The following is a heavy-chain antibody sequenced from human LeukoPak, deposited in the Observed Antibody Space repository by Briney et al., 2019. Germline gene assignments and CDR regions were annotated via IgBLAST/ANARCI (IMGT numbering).Heavy chain of an antibody. CDR1: GFTFSSYW. CDR2: IKQDGSEK. CDR3: ARAGQQLVRGYYFDY. V-gene: IGHV3-7*03. J-gene: IGHJ4*02. Sequence: GGSLRLSCAASGFTFSSYWLSWVRQAPGKGLEWVANIKQDGSEKYYVDSVKGRFTISRDNAKNSLYLQMNSLRAEDTAVYYCARAGQQLVRGYYFDYWGQGTLVTVSS. D-gene: IGHD6-13*01.